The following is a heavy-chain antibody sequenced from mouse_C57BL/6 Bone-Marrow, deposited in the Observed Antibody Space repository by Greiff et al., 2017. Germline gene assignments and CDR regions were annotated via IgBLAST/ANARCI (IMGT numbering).Heavy chain of an antibody. CDR1: GFNIKDDY. Sequence: VQLQQSGAELVRPGASVKLSCTASGFNIKDDYMHWVKQRPEQGLEWIGGIDPENGDTEYASKFQGKATITADTSSNTAYLQLSSLTSEDTAVYYCTTDYYGSSQEFSYWGQGTLVTVSA. CDR2: IDPENGDT. J-gene: IGHJ3*01. D-gene: IGHD1-1*01. CDR3: TTDYYGSSQEFSY. V-gene: IGHV14-4*01.